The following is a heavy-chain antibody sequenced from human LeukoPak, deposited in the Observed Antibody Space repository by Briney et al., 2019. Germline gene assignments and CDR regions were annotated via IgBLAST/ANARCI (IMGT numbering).Heavy chain of an antibody. CDR3: ARRRSSGWSSSIDS. CDR1: GGSFTAYY. Sequence: SETLSLTCAVYGGSFTAYYWSWIRQPPGKGLEWIGEITHTGNTNYNPSLKSRVTISLDTSRNQFSLKVTSVTAADTAVYYCARRRSSGWSSSIDSWGQGTLVTVSS. V-gene: IGHV4-34*01. CDR2: ITHTGNT. J-gene: IGHJ4*02. D-gene: IGHD6-19*01.